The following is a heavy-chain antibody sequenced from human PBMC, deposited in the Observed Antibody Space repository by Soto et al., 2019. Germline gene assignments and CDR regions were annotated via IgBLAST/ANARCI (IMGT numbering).Heavy chain of an antibody. CDR3: ARDLRGIGDEGHVAFDI. Sequence: ASVKVSCKASGYTFTSYGISWVRQAPGQGLEWMGWISAYNGNTNYAQKLQGRVTMTTDTSTSTAYMELRSLRSDDTAVYYCARDLRGIGDEGHVAFDIWGQGTMVTVSS. D-gene: IGHD3-10*01. CDR2: ISAYNGNT. V-gene: IGHV1-18*01. J-gene: IGHJ3*02. CDR1: GYTFTSYG.